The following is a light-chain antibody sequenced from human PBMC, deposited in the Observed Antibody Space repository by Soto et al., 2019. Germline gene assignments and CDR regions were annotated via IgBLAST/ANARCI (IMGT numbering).Light chain of an antibody. Sequence: QSALTQPASVSGSPGQSITISCTGTSSDVGSYNLVSWYQQHPGKAPKLMIYEDSKRPSGVSNRFSGSKSGNTASLTISGLQAEDEADYYCCSYGGYNNVIFGGGTKLTVL. CDR2: EDS. V-gene: IGLV2-23*01. CDR1: SSDVGSYNL. J-gene: IGLJ2*01. CDR3: CSYGGYNNVI.